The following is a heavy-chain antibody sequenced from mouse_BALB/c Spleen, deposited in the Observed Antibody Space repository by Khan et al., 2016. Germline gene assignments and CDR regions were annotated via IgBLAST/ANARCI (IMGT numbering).Heavy chain of an antibody. D-gene: IGHD1-1*01. CDR2: IYPGNVNT. Sequence: QVQLQQPGPELVKPGASVRISCKASGYTFTSYYIHWVKQRPGQGLEWIGWIYPGNVNTKYNEKFKGKATLTADKSSSTAYMQLSSLTSEDSAVYFCATTVVDYYAMNYWGQGASVTVSS. J-gene: IGHJ4*01. V-gene: IGHV1S56*01. CDR3: ATTVVDYYAMNY. CDR1: GYTFTSYY.